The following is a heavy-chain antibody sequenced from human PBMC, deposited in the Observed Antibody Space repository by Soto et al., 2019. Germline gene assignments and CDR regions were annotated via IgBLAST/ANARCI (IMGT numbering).Heavy chain of an antibody. V-gene: IGHV3-33*01. CDR3: ARSGCSGGTCYRGYDGFDI. D-gene: IGHD2-15*01. Sequence: QVQLVESGGGVVQPGKSLRLSCAASGFPFSSFGIHWVRQAPGEGLEWVAGIWYDGSNKYYADSVKGRFTISRDNAKNTVDLRMNSLRGEETAVYYCARSGCSGGTCYRGYDGFDIWGQGTKVTVSP. CDR1: GFPFSSFG. CDR2: IWYDGSNK. J-gene: IGHJ3*02.